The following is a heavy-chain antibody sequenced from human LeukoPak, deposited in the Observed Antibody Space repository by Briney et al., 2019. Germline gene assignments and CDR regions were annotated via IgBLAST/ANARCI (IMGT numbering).Heavy chain of an antibody. CDR3: TRDERGNWNDTPRY. CDR1: GFQFSSFW. V-gene: IGHV3-74*01. Sequence: PGGSLRLSCSASGFQFSSFWMHWVRQAPGKGLVWVSRIDLSGRGTTYADSVKGRFTISRDNAKNTLYLQMSSLRAEDTGVYYCTRDERGNWNDTPRYWGQGTLVTVSS. CDR2: IDLSGRGT. D-gene: IGHD1-1*01. J-gene: IGHJ4*02.